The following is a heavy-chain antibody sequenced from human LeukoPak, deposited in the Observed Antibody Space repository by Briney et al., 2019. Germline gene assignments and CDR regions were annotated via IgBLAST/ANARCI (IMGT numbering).Heavy chain of an antibody. CDR2: IYSGGST. CDR3: AKDYHGSGSPGLIDY. V-gene: IGHV3-23*03. D-gene: IGHD3-10*01. CDR1: GFTFSSYA. J-gene: IGHJ4*02. Sequence: GGSLRLSCAASGFTFSSYAMSWVRQAPGKGLEWVSVIYSGGSTYYADSVKGRFTISRDNSKNTLYLQMNSLRAEDTAVYYCAKDYHGSGSPGLIDYWGQGTLVTVSS.